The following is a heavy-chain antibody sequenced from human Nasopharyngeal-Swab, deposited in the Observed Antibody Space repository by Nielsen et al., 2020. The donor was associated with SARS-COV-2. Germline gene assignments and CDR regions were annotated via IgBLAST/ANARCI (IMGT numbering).Heavy chain of an antibody. Sequence: WIRQPPGKGLEWIRYIYYSGSTNYNPSLKSRVTISVDTSKNQFSLKLSSVTAADTAVYYCARGPDRNYDFWSGYYTPSSYYYYYMDVWGKGTTVTVSS. J-gene: IGHJ6*03. V-gene: IGHV4-59*01. D-gene: IGHD3-3*01. CDR2: IYYSGST. CDR3: ARGPDRNYDFWSGYYTPSSYYYYYMDV.